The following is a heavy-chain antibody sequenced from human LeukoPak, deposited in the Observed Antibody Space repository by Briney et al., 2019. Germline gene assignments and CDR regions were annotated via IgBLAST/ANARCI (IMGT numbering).Heavy chain of an antibody. V-gene: IGHV1-2*02. CDR3: ARENWFDP. Sequence: ASVKVSCKASGYTFTGYHIHWVRQAPGQGLEWMGGIDPNSGDTNYAQKFQGRVTMTRDTSISTAYMELSRLRSDDTALYYCARENWFDPWGQGTLVTVSS. J-gene: IGHJ5*02. CDR2: IDPNSGDT. CDR1: GYTFTGYH.